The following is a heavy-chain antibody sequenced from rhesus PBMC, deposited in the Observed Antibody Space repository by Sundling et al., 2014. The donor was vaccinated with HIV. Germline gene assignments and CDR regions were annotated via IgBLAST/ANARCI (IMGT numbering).Heavy chain of an antibody. D-gene: IGHD6-37*01. CDR1: GDSIRSTF. CDR2: IGGSSGST. CDR3: ARVGSSGAWSY. Sequence: QVQLQESGPGLVKPSETLSLTCAVSGDSIRSTFWSWIRQPPGKGLEWIGYIGGSSGSTYYNPSLKSRVTISKDTSKNQFSLKVNSVTATDTAVYFCARVGSSGAWSYWGQGVLVTVSS. V-gene: IGHV4-165*01. J-gene: IGHJ4*01.